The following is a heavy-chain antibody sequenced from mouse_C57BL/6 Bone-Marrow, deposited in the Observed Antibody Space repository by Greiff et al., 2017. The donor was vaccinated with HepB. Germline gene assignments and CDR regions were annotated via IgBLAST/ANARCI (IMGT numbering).Heavy chain of an antibody. V-gene: IGHV2-2*01. CDR2: IWSGGST. CDR3: ARNSLYSKYYYAMDY. CDR1: GFSLTSYG. J-gene: IGHJ4*01. D-gene: IGHD2-1*01. Sequence: VQRVESGPGLVQPSQSLSITCTVSGFSLTSYGVHWVRQSPGKGLEWLGVIWSGGSTDYNAAFISRLSISKDNSKSQVFFKMNSLQADDTAIYYCARNSLYSKYYYAMDYWGQGTSVTVSS.